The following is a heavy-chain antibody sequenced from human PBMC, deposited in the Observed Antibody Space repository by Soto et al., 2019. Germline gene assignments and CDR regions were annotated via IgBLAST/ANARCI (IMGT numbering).Heavy chain of an antibody. J-gene: IGHJ4*02. CDR2: ISYDGTNE. Sequence: QVQLVESGGGVVQPGRSLRLSCTASGFTFSTYAMHWVRQAPGKGLEWVTVISYDGTNEYYADSVKDRFTVSRDNSKKTLYLQMNSLRLEDTAVYYCARDRRYYGSATWPDYWGQGTLVTVSS. CDR3: ARDRRYYGSATWPDY. V-gene: IGHV3-30-3*01. CDR1: GFTFSTYA. D-gene: IGHD3-10*01.